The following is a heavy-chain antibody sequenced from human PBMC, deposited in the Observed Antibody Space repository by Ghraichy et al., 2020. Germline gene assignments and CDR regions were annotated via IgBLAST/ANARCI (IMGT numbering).Heavy chain of an antibody. J-gene: IGHJ3*02. CDR3: ARQESPAAVAVAAAFDI. Sequence: LNISCTVSGDSIRSSRYYWGWIRQPPGKGLEWIGSIYYSGSPYYSPSLKSRVTMSVDTSKNQFSLKLTSVTAADTAVYFCARQESPAAVAVAAAFDIWGQGTMVTVSS. CDR2: IYYSGSP. CDR1: GDSIRSSRYY. V-gene: IGHV4-39*07. D-gene: IGHD6-19*01.